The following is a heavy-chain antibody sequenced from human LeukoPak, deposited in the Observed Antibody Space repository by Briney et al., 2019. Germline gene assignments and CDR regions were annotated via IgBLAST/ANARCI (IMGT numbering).Heavy chain of an antibody. CDR1: GGSISSGDYY. Sequence: SETLSLTCTVSGGSISSGDYYWSWIRQPPGKGLEWIGYIYYSGSTYYNPSLKSRVLISVDTSKNQFSLKLSSVTAADTAVYYCARLWFGELSFDYWGQGTLVTVSS. J-gene: IGHJ4*02. D-gene: IGHD3-10*01. CDR3: ARLWFGELSFDY. CDR2: IYYSGST. V-gene: IGHV4-30-4*08.